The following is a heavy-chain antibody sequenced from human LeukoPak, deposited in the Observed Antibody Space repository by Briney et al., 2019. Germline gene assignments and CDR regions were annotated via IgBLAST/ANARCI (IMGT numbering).Heavy chain of an antibody. CDR1: GFTFSKYG. CDR3: ANIPYGSGTETGY. D-gene: IGHD2-15*01. Sequence: PGGSLRLSCAASGFTFSKYGIHWVRQAPGKGPEWVAFIQYDGRDKYYADSVKGRFTISRDNSKNTLYLQMNSLRPEDTAVYFCANIPYGSGTETGYWGQGTLVTVSS. V-gene: IGHV3-30*02. CDR2: IQYDGRDK. J-gene: IGHJ4*02.